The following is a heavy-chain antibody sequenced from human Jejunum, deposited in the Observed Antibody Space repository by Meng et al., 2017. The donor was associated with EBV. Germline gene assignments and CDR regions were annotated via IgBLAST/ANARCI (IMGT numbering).Heavy chain of an antibody. V-gene: IGHV7-4-1*02. CDR1: GYSLTSRA. D-gene: IGHD2-2*01. CDR2: IIDDTRNP. Sequence: VQSVSELTPPGVAVKASIQASGYSLTSRAMNWARHAPGQCLECTGWIIDDTRNPTYAQGLTGRFFFSLDTSVSTAYLQISSLKAEDSAVYYCARGEGGYCSSSSCYLGTWGQGTLVTVSS. CDR3: ARGEGGYCSSSSCYLGT. J-gene: IGHJ4*02.